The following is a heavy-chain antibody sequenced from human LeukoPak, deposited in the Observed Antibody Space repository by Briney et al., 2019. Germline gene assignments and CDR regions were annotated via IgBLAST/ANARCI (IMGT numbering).Heavy chain of an antibody. Sequence: SETLSLTCTVSGGSISSYYWSWIRQPPGKGLEWIGYIYYSGSTNYNPSLKSRVTISVDTSRNQFSLKLSSVTAVDTAVYYCARTHDYGDYPTTYFDYWGQGTLVTVSS. CDR2: IYYSGST. CDR1: GGSISSYY. CDR3: ARTHDYGDYPTTYFDY. J-gene: IGHJ4*02. V-gene: IGHV4-59*01. D-gene: IGHD4-17*01.